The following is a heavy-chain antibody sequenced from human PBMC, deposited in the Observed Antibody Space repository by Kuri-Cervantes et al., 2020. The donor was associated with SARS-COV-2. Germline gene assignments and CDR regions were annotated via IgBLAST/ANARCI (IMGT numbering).Heavy chain of an antibody. CDR3: ARAPDGYCSGGSCYSGYFQH. V-gene: IGHV6-1*01. CDR1: GDSVSSTSAA. Sequence: SCAISGDSVSSTSAAWNWIRQSPSRGLEWLGRTYHRSKWYNEYAVSVKSRITINPDTSKNQFSLQLNFVTPEDTAVYYCARAPDGYCSGGSCYSGYFQHWGQGTLVTVSS. D-gene: IGHD2-15*01. J-gene: IGHJ1*01. CDR2: TYHRSKWYN.